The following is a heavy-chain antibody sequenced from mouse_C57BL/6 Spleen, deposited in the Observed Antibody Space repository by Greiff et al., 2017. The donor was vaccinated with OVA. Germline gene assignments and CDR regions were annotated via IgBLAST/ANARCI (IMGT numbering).Heavy chain of an antibody. CDR1: GFSLTSYG. CDR3: ARNVPYYYAMDY. J-gene: IGHJ4*01. CDR2: IWSGGST. Sequence: VMLVESGPGLVQPSQSLSITCTVSGFSLTSYGVHWVRQSPGKGLEWLGVIWSGGSTDYNAAFISRLSISKDNSKSQVFFKMNSLQADDTAIYYCARNVPYYYAMDYWGQGTSVTVSS. V-gene: IGHV2-2*01.